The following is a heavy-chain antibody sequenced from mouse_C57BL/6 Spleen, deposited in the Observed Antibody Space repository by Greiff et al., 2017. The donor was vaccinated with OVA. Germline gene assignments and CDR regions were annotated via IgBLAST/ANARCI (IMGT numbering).Heavy chain of an antibody. D-gene: IGHD1-1*01. V-gene: IGHV2-3*01. CDR1: GFSLTSYG. CDR2: IWGDGST. CDR3: AKPDYYYGSSYVDYAMDY. J-gene: IGHJ4*01. Sequence: QVQLKESGPGLVAPSQSLSITCTVSGFSLTSYGVSWVRQPPGKGLEWLGVIWGDGSTNYHSALISRLSISKDNSKSLVYLNLTSLQTDDTATYYCAKPDYYYGSSYVDYAMDYWGQGTSVTVSA.